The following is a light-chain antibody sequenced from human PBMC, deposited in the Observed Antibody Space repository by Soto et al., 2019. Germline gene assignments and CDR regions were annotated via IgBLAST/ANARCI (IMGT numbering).Light chain of an antibody. CDR1: SSDVGGYNY. CDR3: SAYAGSNNFVV. V-gene: IGLV2-8*01. CDR2: EVS. Sequence: QSALTQPPSASGSPGQSVTISCTGTSSDVGGYNYVSWYQQHPGKAPKLMIYEVSKRPSGVPDRFSGSKSGNTASLTVSGLQAEDEADYYCSAYAGSNNFVVFGGGTKLRP. J-gene: IGLJ2*01.